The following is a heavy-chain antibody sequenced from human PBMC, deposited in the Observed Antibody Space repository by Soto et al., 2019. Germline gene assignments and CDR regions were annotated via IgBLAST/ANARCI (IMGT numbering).Heavy chain of an antibody. CDR2: IYHSGST. J-gene: IGHJ4*02. CDR3: ARRRRYCSSTTCFFDY. D-gene: IGHD2-2*01. V-gene: IGHV4-4*02. CDR1: GGSISSSNW. Sequence: SETLSLTCAVSGGSISSSNWWSWVRQPPGKGLEWIGEIYHSGSTNYNPSLKSRITMSLDTSKNQFSLKLSSVTAADTAVYYCARRRRYCSSTTCFFDYWGQGTLVTVSS.